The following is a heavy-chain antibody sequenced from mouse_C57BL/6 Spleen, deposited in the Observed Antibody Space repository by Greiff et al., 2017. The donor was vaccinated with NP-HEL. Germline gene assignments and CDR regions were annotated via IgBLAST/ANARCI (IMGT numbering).Heavy chain of an antibody. CDR3: TRDRLGRYWYFDV. CDR1: GFTFSSYA. Sequence: EVQGVESGEGLVKPGGSLKLSCAASGFTFSSYAMSWVRQTPEKRLEWVAYISSGGDYIYYADTVKGRFTISRDNARNTLYLQMSSLKSEDTAMYYCTRDRLGRYWYFDVWGTGTTVTVSS. V-gene: IGHV5-9-1*02. CDR2: ISSGGDYI. D-gene: IGHD4-1*01. J-gene: IGHJ1*03.